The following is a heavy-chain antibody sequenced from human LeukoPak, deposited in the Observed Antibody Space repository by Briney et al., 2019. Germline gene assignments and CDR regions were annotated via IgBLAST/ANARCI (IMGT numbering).Heavy chain of an antibody. D-gene: IGHD1-26*01. Sequence: GASVKVSCKASGFPFTAYHIHWVRQAPGQGLEWMGRINPNSGGADYAHNIQGRVTMTRDTSLSTVYMEMSSLTSDDTAVYFCARGLISGSHETRKHTSVGFAFNYWGQGTLVTVSS. J-gene: IGHJ4*02. V-gene: IGHV1-2*06. CDR3: ARGLISGSHETRKHTSVGFAFNY. CDR2: INPNSGGA. CDR1: GFPFTAYH.